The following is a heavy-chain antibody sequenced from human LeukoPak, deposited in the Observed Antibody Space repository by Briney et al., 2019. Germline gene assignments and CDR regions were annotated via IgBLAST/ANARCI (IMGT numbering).Heavy chain of an antibody. CDR3: ANLVEVVQLLDY. Sequence: GRSLRLSCAASGFTFRSYGMHGVRQAPGKGLEWVAVISYDGSNKYYADSVKGRFTISRDNSKSTLYLQMNSLRTEDTAVYFCANLVEVVQLLDYWGQGTLVTVSP. V-gene: IGHV3-30*18. CDR2: ISYDGSNK. CDR1: GFTFRSYG. J-gene: IGHJ4*02. D-gene: IGHD2-15*01.